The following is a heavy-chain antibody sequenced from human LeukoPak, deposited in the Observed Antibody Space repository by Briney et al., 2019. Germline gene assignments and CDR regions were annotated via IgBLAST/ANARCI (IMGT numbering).Heavy chain of an antibody. CDR1: GFTFSSRW. V-gene: IGHV3-74*01. Sequence: PGGSLRLSCAASGFTFSSRWMHWVRQAPGKGLVWVSRISGDGSTTRYADSAKGRFTISRDNAKNTLSLQMNSLRAEDTAVYYCARDNNWNYPDYWGQGSLVSVSS. CDR3: ARDNNWNYPDY. D-gene: IGHD1-7*01. J-gene: IGHJ4*02. CDR2: ISGDGSTT.